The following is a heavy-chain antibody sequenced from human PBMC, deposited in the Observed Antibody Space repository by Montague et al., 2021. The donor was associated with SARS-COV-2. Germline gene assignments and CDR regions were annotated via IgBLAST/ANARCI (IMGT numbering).Heavy chain of an antibody. CDR3: ARLSGYYGV. V-gene: IGHV4-34*01. CDR1: VGSFIGYY. Sequence: SETLSLTCAVYVGSFIGYYWSWIRQPPGKVLEWMGEINHSGSTHYNPSLKSRVILSVDTSKNQFSLNLSSVTAADAAFYYCARLSGYYGVWGQGTLVTVSS. J-gene: IGHJ4*02. D-gene: IGHD3-3*01. CDR2: INHSGST.